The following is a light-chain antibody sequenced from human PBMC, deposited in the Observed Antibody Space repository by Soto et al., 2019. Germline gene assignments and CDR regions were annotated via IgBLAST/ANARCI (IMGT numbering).Light chain of an antibody. CDR1: SGHSNYA. J-gene: IGLJ2*01. CDR2: LNSDGSH. Sequence: QLVLTQSPSASASLGASVKLTCTLSSGHSNYAIAWHQQQAEKGPRYLMKLNSDGSHSKGDGIPDRFSGSSSGAERYLTISSLQSEDEADYYCQTWGSGIVVLGGGTKRTVL. CDR3: QTWGSGIVV. V-gene: IGLV4-69*01.